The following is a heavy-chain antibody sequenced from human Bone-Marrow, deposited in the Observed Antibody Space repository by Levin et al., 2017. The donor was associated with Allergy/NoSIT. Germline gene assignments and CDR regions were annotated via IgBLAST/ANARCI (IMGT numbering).Heavy chain of an antibody. CDR3: ARIWFGELYGLDI. CDR2: ISYSGSP. CDR1: RGSISSSY. D-gene: IGHD3-10*01. Sequence: SQTLSLTCTVSRGSISSSYFAWIRQSPGKGLEWLAFISYSGSPTYNPSLKSRATISVDTSKNQFSLKLSSVTAADTAVYYCARIWFGELYGLDIWGQGTTVTVSS. V-gene: IGHV4-59*01. J-gene: IGHJ6*02.